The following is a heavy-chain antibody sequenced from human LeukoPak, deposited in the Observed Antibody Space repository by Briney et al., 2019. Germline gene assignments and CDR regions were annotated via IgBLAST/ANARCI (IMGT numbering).Heavy chain of an antibody. Sequence: GVSQTLSCALSGFTFSIYAVSCARPARGGGRGWVSAISGCGGNTSHAASVGGPFTISRDNAKKTLYLQMNSLKAEDTVVDYCAKDDYDGSGSSPDYWGQGTLVTVSS. CDR2: ISGCGGNT. V-gene: IGHV3-23*01. D-gene: IGHD3-10*01. CDR3: AKDDYDGSGSSPDY. CDR1: GFTFSIYA. J-gene: IGHJ4*02.